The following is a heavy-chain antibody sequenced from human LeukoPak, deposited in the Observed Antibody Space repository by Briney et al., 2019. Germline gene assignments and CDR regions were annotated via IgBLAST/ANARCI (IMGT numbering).Heavy chain of an antibody. CDR1: GFTFSSYS. Sequence: GGSLRLSCAASGFTFSSYSMHWVRQAPGRGLEWVSSLSSSSTYISYADSVKGRFTISRDNAKNSLYLQMNSLRAEDTAVYYCARDQPEIAVAGVFDYWGQGTLVTVSS. D-gene: IGHD6-19*01. V-gene: IGHV3-21*06. CDR2: LSSSSTYI. CDR3: ARDQPEIAVAGVFDY. J-gene: IGHJ4*02.